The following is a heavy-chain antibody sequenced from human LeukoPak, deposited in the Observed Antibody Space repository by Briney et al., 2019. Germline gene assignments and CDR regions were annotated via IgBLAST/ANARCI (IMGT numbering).Heavy chain of an antibody. D-gene: IGHD6-19*01. CDR2: ISSSSSTI. J-gene: IGHJ6*03. Sequence: GSLRLSCAASGFTFSSYSMNWVRQAPGKGLEGVSYISSSSSTIYYADSVKGQFTVSRDNAKNSLYLQMNSLRAEDTAVYYCARDRIAVAEAYYMDVWGKGTTVTVSS. V-gene: IGHV3-48*01. CDR3: ARDRIAVAEAYYMDV. CDR1: GFTFSSYS.